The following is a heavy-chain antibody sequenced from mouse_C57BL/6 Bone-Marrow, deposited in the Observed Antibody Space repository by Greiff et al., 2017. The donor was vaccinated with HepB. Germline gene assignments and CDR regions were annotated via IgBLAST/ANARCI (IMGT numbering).Heavy chain of an antibody. V-gene: IGHV14-4*01. CDR3: TTMGFDY. CDR2: IDPENGDT. Sequence: EVQLQQSGAELVRPGASVKLSCTASGFNIKDDYMHWVKQRPEQGLEWIGWIDPENGDTEYASKFQGMATITADTSSNTAYLQLSSLTSEDTAVYYCTTMGFDYWGQGTTLTVSS. J-gene: IGHJ2*01. CDR1: GFNIKDDY.